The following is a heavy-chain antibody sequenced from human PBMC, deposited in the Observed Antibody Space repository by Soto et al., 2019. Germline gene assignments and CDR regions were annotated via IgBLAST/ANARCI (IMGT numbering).Heavy chain of an antibody. J-gene: IGHJ4*02. D-gene: IGHD3-9*01. CDR2: ISAYNGDT. V-gene: IGHV1-18*01. CDR3: VRDPDGHIDVDY. CDR1: GYTFPSYG. Sequence: QVQLVQSGAEVKEPGASVKISCKASGYTFPSYGISWVRQAPGQGLEWMSWISAYNGDTNYAQKVQGRVTMTTDTSTSTAFMELRSLRFDDTAVYYCVRDPDGHIDVDYWVQGTLVTVSS.